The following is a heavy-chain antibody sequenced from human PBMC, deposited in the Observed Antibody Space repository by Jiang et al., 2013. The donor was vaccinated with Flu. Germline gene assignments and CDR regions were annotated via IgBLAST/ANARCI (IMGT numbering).Heavy chain of an antibody. J-gene: IGHJ5*02. CDR3: AHAYYYDSSGYYGESGSWFDP. V-gene: IGHV2-5*02. D-gene: IGHD3-22*01. Sequence: LEWLALIYWDDDKRYSPSLKSRLTITKDTSKNQVVLTMTNMDPVDTATYYCAHAYYYDSSGYYGESGSWFDPWGQGTLVTVSS. CDR2: IYWDDDK.